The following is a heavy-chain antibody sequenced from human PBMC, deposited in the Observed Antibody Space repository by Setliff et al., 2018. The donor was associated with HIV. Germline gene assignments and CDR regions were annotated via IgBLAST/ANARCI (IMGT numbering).Heavy chain of an antibody. J-gene: IGHJ6*02. CDR2: IYYNGGT. CDR1: GGSITGYY. V-gene: IGHV4-59*08. Sequence: SETLSLTCTVSGGSITGYYWSWIRQPPGKGMEWIGYIYYNGGTNYNPSLKSRVTISVDTSKNQFSLKLSSVTAADTAVYYCARHDITLVRGLVWGQGTTVTVSS. CDR3: ARHDITLVRGLV. D-gene: IGHD3-10*01.